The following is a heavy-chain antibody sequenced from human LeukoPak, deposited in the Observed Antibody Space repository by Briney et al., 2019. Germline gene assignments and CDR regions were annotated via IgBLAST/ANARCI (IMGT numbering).Heavy chain of an antibody. V-gene: IGHV3-11*04. Sequence: MPGGSLRLSCAASGFTFNDYYMSWIRQAPGKGLEWVSYMSSSGSTIYYADSVKGRFTISRDNAKNSLYLQMNSLRAEDTAVYYCARESRQWLVLGGVDYWGQGTLVTVSS. J-gene: IGHJ4*02. CDR1: GFTFNDYY. D-gene: IGHD6-19*01. CDR3: ARESRQWLVLGGVDY. CDR2: MSSSGSTI.